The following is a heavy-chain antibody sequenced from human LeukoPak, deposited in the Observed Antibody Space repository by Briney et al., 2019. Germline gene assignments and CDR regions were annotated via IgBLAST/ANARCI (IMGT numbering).Heavy chain of an antibody. CDR2: INPSGGST. V-gene: IGHV1-46*01. J-gene: IGHJ3*02. CDR3: ATLTTPPWDI. CDR1: GYTFTTYY. D-gene: IGHD4-17*01. Sequence: ASVKVSCKASGYTFTTYYIHWVRQAPGQGLEWMGIINPSGGSTTYAQKFQGRVTMTEDTSTDTAYMELSSLRSEDTAVYYCATLTTPPWDIWGQGTMVTVSS.